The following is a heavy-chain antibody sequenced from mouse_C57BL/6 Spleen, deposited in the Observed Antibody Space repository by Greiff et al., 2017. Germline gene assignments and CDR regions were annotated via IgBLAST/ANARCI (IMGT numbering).Heavy chain of an antibody. V-gene: IGHV1-78*01. Sequence: VKLMESDAELVKPGASVKISCKVSGYTFTDHTIHWMKQRPEQGLEWIGYICPRDGSTKYNEEFKGKATLTADKSSSTAYMQLNSLTSEDSAVYFCARMDYGGGGYAMDYWGQGTSVTVSS. CDR3: ARMDYGGGGYAMDY. CDR1: GYTFTDHT. CDR2: ICPRDGST. J-gene: IGHJ4*01. D-gene: IGHD2-4*01.